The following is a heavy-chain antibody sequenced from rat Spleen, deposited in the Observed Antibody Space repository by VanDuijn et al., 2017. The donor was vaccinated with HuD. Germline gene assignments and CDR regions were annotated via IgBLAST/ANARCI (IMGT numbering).Heavy chain of an antibody. V-gene: IGHV5S11*01. CDR2: ISTGGGNT. CDR1: GFTLSNRY. CDR3: TTYYGYNSYVMDA. D-gene: IGHD1-9*01. Sequence: EVQLVESGGGLVQPGRSLKLSCAASGFTLSNRYMAWVRQAPMKGLDWVASISTGGGNTYYRDSVKGRFTISRDNAKSTLYLQMDSLRSEETATYYCTTYYGYNSYVMDAWGQGASVTVSS. J-gene: IGHJ4*01.